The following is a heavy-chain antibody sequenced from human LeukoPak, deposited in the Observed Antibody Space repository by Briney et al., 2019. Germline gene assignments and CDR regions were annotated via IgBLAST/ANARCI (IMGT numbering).Heavy chain of an antibody. CDR2: INPNSGGT. Sequence: ASVKVSCKASGYTFTGYYMHWVRQAPGQGLEWMGWINPNSGGTNYAQKFQGRVAMTGDTSIITAYMELSRLSSDDTAVYYCARDERYDSSGYPFDYWGQGTLVTVSS. CDR3: ARDERYDSSGYPFDY. CDR1: GYTFTGYY. V-gene: IGHV1-2*02. J-gene: IGHJ4*02. D-gene: IGHD3-22*01.